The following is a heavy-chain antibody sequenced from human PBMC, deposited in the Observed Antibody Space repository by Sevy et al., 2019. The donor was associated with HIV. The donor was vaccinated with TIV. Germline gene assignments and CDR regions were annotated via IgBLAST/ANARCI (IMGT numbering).Heavy chain of an antibody. D-gene: IGHD4-17*01. J-gene: IGHJ6*03. V-gene: IGHV3-7*03. CDR1: GFTFSSYW. Sequence: GGSLRLSCAASGFTFSSYWMNWVRQTPGKGLEWVANINRDESDKYYVDSVKGRFTISRDNAKKALYLQMNSLRAEDTAIYYSARLTDDGAGSKRSGHYMDVWGKGTTVTVSS. CDR3: ARLTDDGAGSKRSGHYMDV. CDR2: INRDESDK.